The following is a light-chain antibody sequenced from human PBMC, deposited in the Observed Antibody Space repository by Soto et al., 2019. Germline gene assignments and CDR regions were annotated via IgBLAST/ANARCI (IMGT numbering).Light chain of an antibody. CDR2: DAS. CDR1: QDIKNY. J-gene: IGKJ4*01. Sequence: DIQMTQSPSSLSASVGDRVTITCQATQDIKNYLSWYQQKPGKAPKLLIYDASNLETGVPSRFIGSGSGTDFNFTITSLRPEGIAIYFYQEYDDLPLTFGGGTKV. V-gene: IGKV1-33*01. CDR3: QEYDDLPLT.